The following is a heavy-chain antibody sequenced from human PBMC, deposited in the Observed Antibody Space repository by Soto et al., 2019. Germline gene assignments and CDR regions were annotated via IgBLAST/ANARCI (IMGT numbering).Heavy chain of an antibody. CDR1: GYTFTSYY. CDR2: INPSGGST. CDR3: ARNYDILTGYYIPQPYGYWYGMDV. D-gene: IGHD3-9*01. V-gene: IGHV1-46*01. J-gene: IGHJ6*02. Sequence: ASVKVSCKASGYTFTSYYMHWVRQAPGQGLEWMGIINPSGGSTSYAQKFQGRVTMTRDTSTSTVYMELSSLRSEDTAVYYCARNYDILTGYYIPQPYGYWYGMDVWGQGTTVTVSS.